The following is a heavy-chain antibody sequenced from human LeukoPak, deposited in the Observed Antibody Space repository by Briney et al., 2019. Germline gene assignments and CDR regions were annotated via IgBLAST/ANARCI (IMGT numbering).Heavy chain of an antibody. D-gene: IGHD6-19*01. CDR3: AKRGVQQWLVDWYFDY. J-gene: IGHJ4*02. Sequence: GGSLRLSCAASGFTFYNYAMSWVRQAPGRGLEWVSGISGSGGSTFYAESVKGRFTISRDNSKLYLQMNSLRAEDTAVYYCAKRGVQQWLVDWYFDYWGQGTLVTVSS. CDR1: GFTFYNYA. CDR2: ISGSGGST. V-gene: IGHV3-23*01.